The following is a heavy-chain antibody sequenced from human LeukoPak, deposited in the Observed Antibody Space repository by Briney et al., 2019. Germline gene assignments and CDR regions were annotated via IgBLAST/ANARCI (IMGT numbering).Heavy chain of an antibody. J-gene: IGHJ4*02. CDR3: ASVLYCGADCYSGRYFFDY. Sequence: ASVKVCCKASGYTFTSYDMHWVRQAPGQGLEWMGIINPSGDSTSYAQKFQGRVTMTRDTSTSTVYMELSSLRSEDTAVYYCASVLYCGADCYSGRYFFDYWGQGTLVTVSS. D-gene: IGHD2-21*02. CDR2: INPSGDST. V-gene: IGHV1-46*01. CDR1: GYTFTSYD.